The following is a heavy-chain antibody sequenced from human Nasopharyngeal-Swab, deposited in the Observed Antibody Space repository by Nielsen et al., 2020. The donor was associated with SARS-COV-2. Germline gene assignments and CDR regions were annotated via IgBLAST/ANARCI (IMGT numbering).Heavy chain of an antibody. CDR1: GFTFSSYA. CDR3: ARDNAAHSLDY. Sequence: GESLKISCAASGFTFSSYAMNWVRQAPGKGLEWVAVISNDGSNQYYADSVKGRFTISRDNSKNTLYLQMNSLRAEYTAVYYCARDNAAHSLDYWGQGTLVTVSS. D-gene: IGHD2-21*01. J-gene: IGHJ4*02. V-gene: IGHV3-30-3*01. CDR2: ISNDGSNQ.